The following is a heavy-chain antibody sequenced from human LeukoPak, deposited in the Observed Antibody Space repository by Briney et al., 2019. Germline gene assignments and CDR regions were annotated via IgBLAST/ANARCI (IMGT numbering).Heavy chain of an antibody. V-gene: IGHV4-39*07. D-gene: IGHD3-10*01. CDR3: ARRVGRWFGERAYYYNYMDV. CDR1: GGFISSSSYF. J-gene: IGHJ6*03. Sequence: SETLSLTCTVSGGFISSSSYFWGWIRQPPGKGLEWIGSIYYSGNTYYNPSLKSRVTISVDTSKNQFSLKLSSVTAADTAVYYCARRVGRWFGERAYYYNYMDVWGKGTTVTISS. CDR2: IYYSGNT.